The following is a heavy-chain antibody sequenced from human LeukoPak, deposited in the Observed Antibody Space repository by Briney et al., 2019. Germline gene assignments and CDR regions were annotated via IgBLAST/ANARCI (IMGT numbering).Heavy chain of an antibody. V-gene: IGHV1-24*01. CDR3: AADHDFWSGYLFDY. CDR2: FDPEDGET. D-gene: IGHD3-3*01. Sequence: ASVKVSCKVSGYTLTELSMHWVRQAPGKGLEWMGGFDPEDGETIYAQKFQGRVTMTEDTSTDTAYMELSSLRSEDTAVYYCAADHDFWSGYLFDYWGQGTLVTVSS. CDR1: GYTLTELS. J-gene: IGHJ4*02.